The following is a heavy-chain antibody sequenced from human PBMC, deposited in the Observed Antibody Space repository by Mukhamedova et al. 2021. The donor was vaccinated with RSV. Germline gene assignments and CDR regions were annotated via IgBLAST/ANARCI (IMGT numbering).Heavy chain of an antibody. CDR2: KRYTGTT. Sequence: KRYTGTTEYAASVEGRFSISRDDSKRIAYLEMNNLKSEDTAVYYCTREPVGNGGTYFGSDCWGQGTLVSVSS. D-gene: IGHD1-26*01. V-gene: IGHV3-49*02. CDR3: TREPVGNGGTYFGSDC. J-gene: IGHJ4*02.